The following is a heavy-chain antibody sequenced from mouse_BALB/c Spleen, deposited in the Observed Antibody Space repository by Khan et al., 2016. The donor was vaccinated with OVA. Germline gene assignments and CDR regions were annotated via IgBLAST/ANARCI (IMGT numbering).Heavy chain of an antibody. V-gene: IGHV1S34*01. CDR3: ARGRGSPFAY. D-gene: IGHD1-1*02. Sequence: LVKTGSSVKISCKASGYSFTGYYIHWVKQNHGKSLECIGYISCYNGAPTYNQKFKGRATFTVDTSSSTAYMQFNSLTSEDSAVYYCARGRGSPFAYWGQGTLVTVS. CDR1: GYSFTGYY. J-gene: IGHJ3*01. CDR2: ISCYNGAP.